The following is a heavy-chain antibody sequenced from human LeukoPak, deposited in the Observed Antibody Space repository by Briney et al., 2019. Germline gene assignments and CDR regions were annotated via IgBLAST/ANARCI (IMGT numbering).Heavy chain of an antibody. Sequence: PGRSLRLSCAASGFTFSVFGMHWVRQAPGKGLEWVAVISYDGSTKYYADSVKGRFTISRDDSKNTLYLQMNSLKTEGTAVYYCTTVGVGAQVGYWGQGTLVTVSS. CDR1: GFTFSVFG. CDR3: TTVGVGAQVGY. D-gene: IGHD1-26*01. J-gene: IGHJ4*02. V-gene: IGHV3-33*05. CDR2: ISYDGSTK.